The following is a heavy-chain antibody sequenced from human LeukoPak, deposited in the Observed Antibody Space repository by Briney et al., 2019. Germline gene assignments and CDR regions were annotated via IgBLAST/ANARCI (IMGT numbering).Heavy chain of an antibody. V-gene: IGHV3-23*01. CDR1: GFTFSSYA. CDR3: VRGDLYYYYGMDV. Sequence: TGGSLRLSCAASGFTFSSYAMSWVRQAPGKGLEWVSAISGSGGSTYYADSVKGRFTISRDNSKNTLYLQMNSLRAEDTAVYFWVRGDLYYYYGMDVWGQGTTVTVSS. CDR2: ISGSGGST. J-gene: IGHJ6*02. D-gene: IGHD3-10*01.